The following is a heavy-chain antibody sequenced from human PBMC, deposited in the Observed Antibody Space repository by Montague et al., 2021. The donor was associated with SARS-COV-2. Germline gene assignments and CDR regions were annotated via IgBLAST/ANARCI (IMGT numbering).Heavy chain of an antibody. D-gene: IGHD2-21*02. CDR2: IHYSGST. CDR1: GGSIRSENYY. V-gene: IGHV4-31*03. CDR3: ARDGTAGDWFDP. Sequence: TLSLTCTVSGGSIRSENYYWSWIRQHPGKGLEWIGYIHYSGSTDYNPSLNSRVCMSVDTSKNQFSLKLRSVTAADTAVYFCARDGTAGDWFDPWGQGTLVTVSS. J-gene: IGHJ5*02.